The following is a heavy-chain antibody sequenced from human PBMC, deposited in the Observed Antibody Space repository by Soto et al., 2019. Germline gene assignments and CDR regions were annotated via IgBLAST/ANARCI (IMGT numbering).Heavy chain of an antibody. D-gene: IGHD2-2*02. CDR3: ARDGGVSIPGAIGGGYGLDV. CDR1: GFTFSDYY. V-gene: IGHV3-11*06. J-gene: IGHJ6*02. CDR2: ISGRNTFT. Sequence: GGSLRLSCAASGFTFSDYYMSWIRQAPGKGLEWISYISGRNTFTQYADSVKGRFTISRDNAKNSLYLQLNSLTAEDTAVYYCARDGGVSIPGAIGGGYGLDVWGQGTTVTVSS.